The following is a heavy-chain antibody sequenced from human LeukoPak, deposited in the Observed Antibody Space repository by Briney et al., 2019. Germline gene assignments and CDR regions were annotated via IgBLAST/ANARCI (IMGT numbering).Heavy chain of an antibody. CDR3: AKVRGGYNGPYYGMDV. CDR2: ISGIGSST. D-gene: IGHD5-12*01. J-gene: IGHJ6*02. Sequence: GGSLRLSCAASGFTFSTYGMSWVRQAPGKGLEWVSSISGIGSSTYYADSVQGRLTISRDNSKNTLYLQMNSLRAEDTAVYYCAKVRGGYNGPYYGMDVWGQGTTVTVSS. V-gene: IGHV3-23*01. CDR1: GFTFSTYG.